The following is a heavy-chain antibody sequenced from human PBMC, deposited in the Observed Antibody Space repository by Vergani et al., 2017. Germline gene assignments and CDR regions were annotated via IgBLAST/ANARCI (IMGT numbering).Heavy chain of an antibody. J-gene: IGHJ2*01. D-gene: IGHD4/OR15-4a*01. V-gene: IGHV4-30-4*08. CDR1: GDSISAGDFY. CDR3: TRDFESAKGDYWYFDV. Sequence: QVQLQESGPGLVKPSQTLSLTCVVSGDSISAGDFYLSWIRQPPGKGLEWMGYIYPTGSTYYNPSLKSRLTISVDMSKNQFALRLTSVTAADTAVYFCTRDFESAKGDYWYFDVWGRGTLVTISS. CDR2: IYPTGST.